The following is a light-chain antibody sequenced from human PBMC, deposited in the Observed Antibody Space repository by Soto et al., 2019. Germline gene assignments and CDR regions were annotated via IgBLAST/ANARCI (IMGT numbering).Light chain of an antibody. CDR2: GNS. Sequence: QSVLTQPPSVSGAPGQRVTISCTGSSSNIGAGYDVHWYQQLPGTAPKLLIYGNSNRPSGVPDRFSGSKSGTSASLAITGLQAEDEAGYYYQSYDSSLSGSTVVFGGGTKLTVL. V-gene: IGLV1-40*01. CDR3: QSYDSSLSGSTVV. CDR1: SSNIGAGYD. J-gene: IGLJ2*01.